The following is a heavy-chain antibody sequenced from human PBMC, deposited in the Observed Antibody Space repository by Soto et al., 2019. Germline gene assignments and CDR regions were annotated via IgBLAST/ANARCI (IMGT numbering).Heavy chain of an antibody. J-gene: IGHJ4*02. Sequence: QITLKESGPTLVKPTQTLTLTCTVSGISLGTTGVGVAWSRQPPGKALEWLAVIYWADDKEYSPSLKNRLTITKDTSKNQVVLMMTNMDRVDTATYYCAHTHYRGVIPNPFDYWGQGPPVTVSS. D-gene: IGHD3-10*01. V-gene: IGHV2-5*02. CDR3: AHTHYRGVIPNPFDY. CDR1: GISLGTTGVG. CDR2: IYWADDK.